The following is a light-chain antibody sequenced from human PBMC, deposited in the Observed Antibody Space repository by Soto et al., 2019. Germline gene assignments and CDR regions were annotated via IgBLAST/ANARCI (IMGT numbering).Light chain of an antibody. CDR2: AAS. CDR3: QQSYYTPLT. Sequence: DIQMTQSPSSLSASVGDRVTITCRASQSIGSYLNWYQQAPGRAPKFLISAASSLRSGVPSRFSGSGSGTDFSLTISSLRPEDFATYFCQQSYYTPLTFGGGTKVDIK. CDR1: QSIGSY. V-gene: IGKV1-39*01. J-gene: IGKJ4*01.